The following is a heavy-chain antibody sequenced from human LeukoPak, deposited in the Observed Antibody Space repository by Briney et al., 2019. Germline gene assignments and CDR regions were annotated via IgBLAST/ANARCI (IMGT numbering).Heavy chain of an antibody. CDR2: IKQDGSVK. D-gene: IGHD1-26*01. CDR1: GFTLSSYW. Sequence: GGSLRLSCAASGFTLSSYWTNWVRQAPGKGLEWVANIKQDGSVKNYVDSVKGRFTISRDNAKNSLYLQMNSLRAEDTAVYYCARDPVGAPYYDYWGQGTLVTVSS. V-gene: IGHV3-7*01. J-gene: IGHJ4*02. CDR3: ARDPVGAPYYDY.